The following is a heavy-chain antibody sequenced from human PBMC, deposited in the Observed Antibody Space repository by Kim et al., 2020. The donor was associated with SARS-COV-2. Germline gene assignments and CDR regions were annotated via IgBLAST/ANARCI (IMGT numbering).Heavy chain of an antibody. J-gene: IGHJ4*02. Sequence: GGSLRLSCATSGFTFNSYSMHWVRQAPGKGLEWVAIICLDGTYKSYTDSVKGRFTISRDSTENTLYLQMNSLRAEDTAVYYCAKDLGSYYALDYWGQGTLVTVSS. CDR1: GFTFNSYS. V-gene: IGHV3-33*06. D-gene: IGHD3-22*01. CDR3: AKDLGSYYALDY. CDR2: ICLDGTYK.